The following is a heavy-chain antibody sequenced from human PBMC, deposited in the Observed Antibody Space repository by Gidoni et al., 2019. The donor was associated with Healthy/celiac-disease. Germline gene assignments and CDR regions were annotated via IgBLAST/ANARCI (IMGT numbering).Heavy chain of an antibody. CDR3: SRGMRLLQSPYFGDYGMDV. Sequence: QVQLVQSWAEVKKPGSSVTVSCKASGRTFSSYAISWVRTAPGQWIEWMGVNIPIVGTANYAQKFQGRVTITGDKSTSPADMELSSLRSEDTAVYYCSRGMRLLQSPYFGDYGMDVWGQGTTVTVSS. V-gene: IGHV1-69*06. J-gene: IGHJ6*02. CDR2: NIPIVGTA. CDR1: GRTFSSYA. D-gene: IGHD2-21*01.